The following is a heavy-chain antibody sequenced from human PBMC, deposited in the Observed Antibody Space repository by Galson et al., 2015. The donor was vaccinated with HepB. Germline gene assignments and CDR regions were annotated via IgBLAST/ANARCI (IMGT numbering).Heavy chain of an antibody. J-gene: IGHJ4*02. D-gene: IGHD1-14*01. V-gene: IGHV3-53*01. CDR2: IYSGGST. Sequence: SLRLSCAASGFFVSNNDMSWVRQAPGKGLEWVSVIYSGGSTYYADSVKGRFTISRDNSKNTLYLQMNSLRAEDTAVYYCARERDYSGNFDYWGQGTRVTVSS. CDR3: ARERDYSGNFDY. CDR1: GFFVSNND.